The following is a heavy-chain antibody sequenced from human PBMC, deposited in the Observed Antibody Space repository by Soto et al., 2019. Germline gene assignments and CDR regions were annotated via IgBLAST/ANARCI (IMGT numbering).Heavy chain of an antibody. CDR1: GGPISSGGYS. J-gene: IGHJ6*02. Sequence: SETLSLTCTVSGGPISSGGYSWSWIRQPPGKGLEWIGYIYHSGSTYYNPSLKSRVTISVERSKNQFSLKLSSVTATDTAVYYCSRVYSGYGMDVWGQGTTVTVSS. CDR2: IYHSGST. CDR3: SRVYSGYGMDV. D-gene: IGHD2-15*01. V-gene: IGHV4-30-2*01.